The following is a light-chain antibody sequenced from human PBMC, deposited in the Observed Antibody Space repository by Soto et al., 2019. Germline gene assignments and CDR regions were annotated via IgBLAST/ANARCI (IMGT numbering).Light chain of an antibody. CDR3: ATWDSSLIAYV. CDR1: SSNIGNNY. J-gene: IGLJ1*01. CDR2: DNN. Sequence: QSALTQPPSVSAAPGQRVTISCSGSSSNIGNNYVSWYQQLPGAAPKLLIYDNNKRPSGIPDRFSGSQSGTSATLGITGLQTGDEADYYCATWDSSLIAYVFGTGTKVTVL. V-gene: IGLV1-51*01.